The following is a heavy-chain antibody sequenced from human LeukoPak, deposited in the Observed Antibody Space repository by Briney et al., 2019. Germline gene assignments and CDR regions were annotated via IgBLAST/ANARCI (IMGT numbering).Heavy chain of an antibody. J-gene: IGHJ5*02. Sequence: SVKVSCKASGGTFSSCAISWVRQAPGQGLEWMGGIIPIFGTANYAEKFQGRVTITADESTSTAYMELSSLRSEDTAVYYCARGRSGWSIPNWFDPWGQGTLVTVSS. D-gene: IGHD6-19*01. CDR2: IIPIFGTA. CDR1: GGTFSSCA. CDR3: ARGRSGWSIPNWFDP. V-gene: IGHV1-69*13.